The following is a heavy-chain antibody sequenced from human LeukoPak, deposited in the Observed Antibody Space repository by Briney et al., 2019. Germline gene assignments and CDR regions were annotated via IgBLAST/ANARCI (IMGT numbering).Heavy chain of an antibody. Sequence: GSLRLSCAASEFTFSIYSLYWFRRPPGKGLEWVSGISGSGGSTYYADSVKGRFTISRDNSKNKFYLQMNTVRAEDTAVYYCAKFETFYCDTGGPSWGQGTLVTVSS. D-gene: IGHD2-8*02. CDR1: EFTFSIYS. V-gene: IGHV3-23*01. CDR3: AKFETFYCDTGGPS. J-gene: IGHJ4*02. CDR2: ISGSGGST.